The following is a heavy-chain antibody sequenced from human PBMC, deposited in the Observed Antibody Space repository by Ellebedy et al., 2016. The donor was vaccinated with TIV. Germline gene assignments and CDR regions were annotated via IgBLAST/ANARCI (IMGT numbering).Heavy chain of an antibody. D-gene: IGHD1-26*01. CDR3: ARDRLGATKSYYYGMDV. CDR1: GFTFSSYW. V-gene: IGHV3-7*03. J-gene: IGHJ6*02. Sequence: GESLKISCAASGFTFSSYWMSWVRQAPGKGLEWVANIKQDGSEKYYVDSVKGRFTISRDNAKNSLYLQMNSLRAEDTAVYYCARDRLGATKSYYYGMDVWGQGTTVTVSS. CDR2: IKQDGSEK.